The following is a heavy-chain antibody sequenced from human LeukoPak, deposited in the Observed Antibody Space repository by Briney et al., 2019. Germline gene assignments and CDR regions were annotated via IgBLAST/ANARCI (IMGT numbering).Heavy chain of an antibody. CDR2: ISYDGSNK. D-gene: IGHD3-9*01. CDR3: ARGEVLRYFDWLPEGDAFDI. Sequence: GGSLRLSCAASGFTFSSYAMHWVRQAPGKGLEWVAVISYDGSNKYYADSVKGRFTISRDNSKNTLYLKMNSLRAEDTAVYYCARGEVLRYFDWLPEGDAFDIWGQGTMVTVSS. J-gene: IGHJ3*02. CDR1: GFTFSSYA. V-gene: IGHV3-30-3*01.